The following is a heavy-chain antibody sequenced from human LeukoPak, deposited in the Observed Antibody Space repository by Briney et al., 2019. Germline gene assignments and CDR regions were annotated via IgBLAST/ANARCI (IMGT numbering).Heavy chain of an antibody. CDR3: ATEHWGPNS. CDR1: GFTFSSYW. D-gene: IGHD3-16*01. V-gene: IGHV3-7*01. Sequence: PGGPLRLSCAASGFTFSSYWMSWVRQAPGKGLEWVANIKQDGSEKYYVDSVKGRFTISRDNAKNSLYLQMNSLRGEDTALYYCATEHWGPNSWGQGTLVTVSS. CDR2: IKQDGSEK. J-gene: IGHJ4*02.